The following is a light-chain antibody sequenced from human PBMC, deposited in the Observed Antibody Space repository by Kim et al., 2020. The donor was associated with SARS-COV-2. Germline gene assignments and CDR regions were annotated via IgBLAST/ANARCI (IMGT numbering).Light chain of an antibody. V-gene: IGKV1-5*01. CDR3: QQYNSYPYT. J-gene: IGKJ2*01. CDR2: DAS. CDR1: QSISSW. Sequence: ASVGDRVTSTCRASQSISSWLAWYQQKPGKAPKLLIYDASSLESGVPSRFSGSGSGTEFTLTISSLQPDDFATYYCQQYNSYPYTFGQGTKLEI.